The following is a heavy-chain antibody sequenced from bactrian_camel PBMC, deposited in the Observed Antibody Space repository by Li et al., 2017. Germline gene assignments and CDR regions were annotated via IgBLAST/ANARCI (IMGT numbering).Heavy chain of an antibody. V-gene: IGHV3S6*01. CDR1: GFSNRKC. D-gene: IGHD6*01. CDR3: AAFYGGRWYDH. CDR2: IYSGGTGT. Sequence: HVQLVESGGGSVQAGESLKLSCTFVSGFSNRKCMGWFRQAPGKEREGIAGIYSGGTGTYYQDSAKGRFTISRDNAKNTLYLQMNSLKTEDTGVYYCAAFYGGRWYDHWGQGTQVTVS. J-gene: IGHJ4*01.